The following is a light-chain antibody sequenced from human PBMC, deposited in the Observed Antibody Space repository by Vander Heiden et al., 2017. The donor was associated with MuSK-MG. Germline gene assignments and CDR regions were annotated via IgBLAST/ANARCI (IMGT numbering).Light chain of an antibody. V-gene: IGLV2-11*01. Sequence: QSALTHPRPVSGSPGQSVPISCTGTSSDVGGYNYVSWYQQHPGKAPKLMIYDVSKRPSGVPDRVSGSKSGNTASLTISGLQAEDEADYYCCSYAGSYTYVFGTGTKVTVL. CDR2: DVS. CDR1: SSDVGGYNY. CDR3: CSYAGSYTYV. J-gene: IGLJ1*01.